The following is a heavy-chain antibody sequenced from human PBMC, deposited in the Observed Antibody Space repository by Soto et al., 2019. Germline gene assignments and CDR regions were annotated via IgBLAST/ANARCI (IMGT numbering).Heavy chain of an antibody. V-gene: IGHV4-34*01. CDR1: GGSFSGYY. D-gene: IGHD2-15*01. CDR2: INHSGST. Sequence: SETLSLTCAVYGGSFSGYYWSWIRQPPGKGLEWIGEINHSGSTNYNPSLKSRVTISVDTSKNQFSLKLSSVTAADTSVYYCARETGLKGYCSVGSCYSLDYYYMDVWGKGTTVTVSS. CDR3: ARETGLKGYCSVGSCYSLDYYYMDV. J-gene: IGHJ6*03.